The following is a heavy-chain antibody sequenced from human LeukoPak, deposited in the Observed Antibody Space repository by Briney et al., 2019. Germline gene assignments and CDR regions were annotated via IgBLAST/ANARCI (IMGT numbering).Heavy chain of an antibody. V-gene: IGHV4-59*01. Sequence: SETLSLTCTVSGDSISTYSWIWIRQPPGKGLECIGYISYSGSTNFNPSLQSRVTMSVATSKNQFSLKLNSVTAADTAVYYYAKAMSSAWNFDLWGRGTLVTVSS. CDR2: ISYSGST. D-gene: IGHD3-10*01. CDR1: GDSISTYS. J-gene: IGHJ2*01. CDR3: AKAMSSAWNFDL.